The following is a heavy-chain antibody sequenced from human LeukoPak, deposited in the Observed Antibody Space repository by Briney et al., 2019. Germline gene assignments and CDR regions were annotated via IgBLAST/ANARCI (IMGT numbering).Heavy chain of an antibody. J-gene: IGHJ4*02. Sequence: GGSLRLSCAASGFTFSRSAMVWVRQAPGKGLEWVSSLSGDGTIIYYADSVKGRFTISRDNSKNTLYVQMNSLRADDTAVYYCAKDLGELPGGRWDCWGQGALVTVSS. CDR2: LSGDGTII. D-gene: IGHD1-26*01. CDR3: AKDLGELPGGRWDC. CDR1: GFTFSRSA. V-gene: IGHV3-23*01.